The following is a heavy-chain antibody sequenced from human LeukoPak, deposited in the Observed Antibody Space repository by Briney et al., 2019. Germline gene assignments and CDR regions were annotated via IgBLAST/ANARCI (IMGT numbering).Heavy chain of an antibody. CDR1: GGSISSYY. J-gene: IGHJ5*02. Sequence: SETLSLTCTVSGGSISSYYWSWIRQPAGRGLEWIGRIYTSGSTNYNPSLKSRVTMSVDTSKNQFSLKLSSVTAADTAVYYCARDGFDFWSGYHISPWGQGTLVTVSS. V-gene: IGHV4-4*07. CDR2: IYTSGST. D-gene: IGHD3-3*01. CDR3: ARDGFDFWSGYHISP.